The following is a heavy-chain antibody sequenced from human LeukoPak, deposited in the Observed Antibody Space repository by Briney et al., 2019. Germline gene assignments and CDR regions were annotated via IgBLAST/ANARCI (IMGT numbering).Heavy chain of an antibody. J-gene: IGHJ4*02. Sequence: SVKVSCKASGGTFSSYAISWVRQAPGQGLEWMGGIIPIFGTANYAQKFQGRVTITADESTSTAYMELSSLRSEDTAVYYCAATAAAGTATLNYWGQGTLVTVSS. D-gene: IGHD6-13*01. CDR3: AATAAAGTATLNY. CDR2: IIPIFGTA. V-gene: IGHV1-69*13. CDR1: GGTFSSYA.